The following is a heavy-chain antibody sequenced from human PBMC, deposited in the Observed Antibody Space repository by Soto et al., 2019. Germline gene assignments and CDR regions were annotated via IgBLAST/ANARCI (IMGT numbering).Heavy chain of an antibody. V-gene: IGHV4-59*01. CDR3: ARSVGNGAVYYDILTGYPDHYYYYYYMDV. CDR2: IYYSGST. CDR1: GGSISSYY. J-gene: IGHJ6*03. Sequence: SETLSLTCTVSGGSISSYYWSWIRQPPGKGLEWIGYIYYSGSTNYNPSLKSRVTISVDTSKNQFSLKLSAVTAADTAVYYCARSVGNGAVYYDILTGYPDHYYYYYYMDVWGKGTTVTVSS. D-gene: IGHD3-9*01.